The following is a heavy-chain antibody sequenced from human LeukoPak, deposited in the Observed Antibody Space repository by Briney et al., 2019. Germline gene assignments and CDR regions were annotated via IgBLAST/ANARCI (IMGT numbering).Heavy chain of an antibody. D-gene: IGHD6-25*01. V-gene: IGHV4-39*01. J-gene: IGHJ4*02. CDR2: IYFSGSA. Sequence: SETLSLTCTVSGDSISSSNYYWAWIRHPPGKGLEWIGSIYFSGSAYYNPSLKSRVTISADTSKNQFSLKLSSVTAADTAVYYCASRRGLYWGQGTLVTVSS. CDR3: ASRRGLY. CDR1: GDSISSSNYY.